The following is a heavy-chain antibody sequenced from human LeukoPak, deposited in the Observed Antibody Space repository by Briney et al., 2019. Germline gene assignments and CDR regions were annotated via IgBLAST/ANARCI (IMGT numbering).Heavy chain of an antibody. D-gene: IGHD6-13*01. CDR1: GYTFTNYC. Sequence: ASVTVSCKASGYTFTNYCMHWVRQGPGQGLEGMGIINPSGGSTSYAQKFQGRVTMTRDTSTRTVYMELSSLRSEDTAVYYCARGGGSWESDYWGQGTLVTVSS. CDR2: INPSGGST. V-gene: IGHV1-46*01. J-gene: IGHJ4*02. CDR3: ARGGGSWESDY.